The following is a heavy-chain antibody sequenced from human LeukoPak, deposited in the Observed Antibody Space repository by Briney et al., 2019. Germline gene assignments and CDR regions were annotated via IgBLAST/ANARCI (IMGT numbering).Heavy chain of an antibody. V-gene: IGHV4-59*08. CDR3: ARHGDYYCRSTTCFDY. CDR1: GGSISSFY. Sequence: SETLSLTCTVSGGSISSFYWSWIRQPPGKGLEWIGYVYSSGSTNYNPSLKSRPTVSVDTSKNQFSLQLSSATAADTAVYYCARHGDYYCRSTTCFDYWGQGTLVTVSS. D-gene: IGHD2-2*01. J-gene: IGHJ4*02. CDR2: VYSSGST.